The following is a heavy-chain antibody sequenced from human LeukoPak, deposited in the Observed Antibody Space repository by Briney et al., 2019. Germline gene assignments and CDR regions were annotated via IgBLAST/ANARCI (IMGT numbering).Heavy chain of an antibody. D-gene: IGHD6-13*01. Sequence: PSETLSLTCTVSGGSISSYHWNWIRQPAGKGLEWIGRIYTSGSTKYNPSLKGRVTMSLDTSKKQFSLKLSSVTATDTAVYYCARLTSSWYQDWYFDLWGRGTLVTVSS. CDR3: ARLTSSWYQDWYFDL. CDR1: GGSISSYH. J-gene: IGHJ2*01. CDR2: IYTSGST. V-gene: IGHV4-4*07.